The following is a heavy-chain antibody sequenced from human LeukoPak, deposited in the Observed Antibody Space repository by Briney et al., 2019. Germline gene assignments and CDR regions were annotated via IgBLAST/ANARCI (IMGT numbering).Heavy chain of an antibody. CDR3: ARGVRRRPDAFDI. J-gene: IGHJ3*02. V-gene: IGHV3-30*14. CDR2: ISYDGSNK. CDR1: GFTFSSYA. D-gene: IGHD6-25*01. Sequence: GGSLRLSCAASGFTFSSYAMHWVRQAPGKGLEWVAVISYDGSNKYYADSVKGRFTISRDNSKNTLYLQMNSLRAEDTAVYCCARGVRRRPDAFDIWGQGTMVTVSS.